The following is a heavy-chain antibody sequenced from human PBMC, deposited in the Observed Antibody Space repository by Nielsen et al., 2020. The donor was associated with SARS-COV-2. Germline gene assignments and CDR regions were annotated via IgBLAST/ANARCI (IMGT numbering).Heavy chain of an antibody. D-gene: IGHD6-13*01. CDR1: GFSFSTYA. V-gene: IGHV3-20*01. Sequence: GESLKISCAASGFSFSTYAMSWVRQAPGKGLEWVSGINWNGGSTGYADSVKGRFTISRDNAKNSLYLQMNSLRAEDTALYHCARGGIAAAGTQFDPWGQGTLVTVSS. J-gene: IGHJ5*02. CDR3: ARGGIAAAGTQFDP. CDR2: INWNGGST.